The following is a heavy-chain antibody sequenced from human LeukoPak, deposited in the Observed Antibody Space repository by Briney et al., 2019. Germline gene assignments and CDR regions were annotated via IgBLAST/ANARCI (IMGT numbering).Heavy chain of an antibody. CDR3: AKSHLPDSSNYGGY. V-gene: IGHV3-23*01. D-gene: IGHD4-11*01. Sequence: GGSLRLSCAASGFTFSSYAMSWVRQAPGKGLEWVSAISGSGGSTYYADSVKGRFTISRGNSKNTLYLQMNSLRAEDTAVYYCAKSHLPDSSNYGGYWGQGTLVTVSS. CDR2: ISGSGGST. CDR1: GFTFSSYA. J-gene: IGHJ4*02.